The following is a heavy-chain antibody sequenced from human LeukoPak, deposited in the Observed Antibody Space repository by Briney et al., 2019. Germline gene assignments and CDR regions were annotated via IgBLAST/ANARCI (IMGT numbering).Heavy chain of an antibody. CDR3: ARPMVRGVKRPYMDV. Sequence: SEILSLTCAVYGGSFSGYYWSWIRQPPGKGLEWIGEINHSGSTNYNPSLKSRVTISVDTSKNQFSLKLSSVTAADTAVYYCARPMVRGVKRPYMDVWGKGTTVTISS. D-gene: IGHD3-10*01. V-gene: IGHV4-34*01. CDR2: INHSGST. CDR1: GGSFSGYY. J-gene: IGHJ6*03.